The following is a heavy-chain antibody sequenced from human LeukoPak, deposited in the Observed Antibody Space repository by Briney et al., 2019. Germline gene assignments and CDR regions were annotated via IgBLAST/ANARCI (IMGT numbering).Heavy chain of an antibody. CDR3: AIPPPSTIFGVVNANYYYMDV. D-gene: IGHD3-3*01. Sequence: ASVKVSCKASGYTFTGYYMHWVRQAPGQGLEWMGWINPNSGGTNYAQKFQGRVTMTRDTSISTAYMELSRLRSDDTAVYYCAIPPPSTIFGVVNANYYYMDVWGKGTTVTVSS. V-gene: IGHV1-2*02. CDR2: INPNSGGT. CDR1: GYTFTGYY. J-gene: IGHJ6*03.